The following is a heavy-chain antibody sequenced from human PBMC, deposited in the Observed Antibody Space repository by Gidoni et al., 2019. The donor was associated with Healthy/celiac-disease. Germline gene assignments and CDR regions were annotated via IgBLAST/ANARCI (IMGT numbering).Heavy chain of an antibody. V-gene: IGHV1-46*01. D-gene: IGHD3-22*01. Sequence: AHVEPDGNKVQKPGASVQVACQASRYTFTSYYMHWVRQAPGQGLEWMGISNPSGGSTSYAQKFKGRVTMTRDTSSSTGYMELSSLGSEDTAVYYCARDSGYYLLDYWGQGTLVTVSS. CDR3: ARDSGYYLLDY. CDR1: RYTFTSYY. CDR2: SNPSGGST. J-gene: IGHJ4*02.